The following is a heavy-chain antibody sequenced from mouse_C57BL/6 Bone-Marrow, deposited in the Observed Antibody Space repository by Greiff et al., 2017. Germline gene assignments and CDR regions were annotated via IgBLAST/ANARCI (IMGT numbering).Heavy chain of an antibody. CDR1: GFTFSDFY. Sequence: EVKLVESGGGLVQSGRSLRLSCATSGFTFSDFYMEWVRQAPGKGLEWIAASRNKANDYTTEYSASVKGRFIVSRDTSQSILYLQMNALRAEDTAIYYCASDNYGNGFAYWGQGTLVTVSA. D-gene: IGHD2-1*01. CDR3: ASDNYGNGFAY. V-gene: IGHV7-1*01. J-gene: IGHJ3*01. CDR2: SRNKANDYTT.